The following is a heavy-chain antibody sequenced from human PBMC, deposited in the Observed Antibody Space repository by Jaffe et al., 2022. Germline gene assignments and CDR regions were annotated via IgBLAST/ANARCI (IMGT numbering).Heavy chain of an antibody. J-gene: IGHJ6*04. Sequence: QVQLQQWGAGLLKPSETLSLTCAVYGGSFSGYYWSWIRQPPGKGLEWIGEINHSGSTNYNPSLKSRVTISVDTSKNQFSLKLSSVTAADTAVYYCARGGGGMVRGVTHLDVWGKGTTVTVSS. CDR3: ARGGGGMVRGVTHLDV. CDR2: INHSGST. D-gene: IGHD3-10*01. V-gene: IGHV4-34*01. CDR1: GGSFSGYY.